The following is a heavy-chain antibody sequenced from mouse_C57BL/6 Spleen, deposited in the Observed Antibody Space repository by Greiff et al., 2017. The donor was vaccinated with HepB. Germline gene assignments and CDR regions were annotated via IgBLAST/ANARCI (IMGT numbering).Heavy chain of an antibody. CDR2: IDPENGDT. Sequence: VQLQQSGAELVRPGASVKLSCTASGFNIKDDYMHWVKQRPEQGLEWIGWIDPENGDTEYASKFQGKATITADTSSNTAYLQLSSLTSEDTAVYYCTPYDYDVNWYFDVWGTGTTVTVSS. J-gene: IGHJ1*03. CDR1: GFNIKDDY. D-gene: IGHD2-4*01. CDR3: TPYDYDVNWYFDV. V-gene: IGHV14-4*01.